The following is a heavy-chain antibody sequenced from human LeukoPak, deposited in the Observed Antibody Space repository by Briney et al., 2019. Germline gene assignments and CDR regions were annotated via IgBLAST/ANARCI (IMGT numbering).Heavy chain of an antibody. CDR3: ARDPTTYYDFWSGQQKKYNWFDP. Sequence: SETLSLTCTVSGYSISSGYYWGWIRPPPGKGLEWIGSIYHSGSTYYNPSLKSRVTISVDTSKNQFSLKLSSVTAADTAVYYCARDPTTYYDFWSGQQKKYNWFDPWGQGTLVTVSS. D-gene: IGHD3-3*01. CDR2: IYHSGST. V-gene: IGHV4-38-2*02. CDR1: GYSISSGYY. J-gene: IGHJ5*02.